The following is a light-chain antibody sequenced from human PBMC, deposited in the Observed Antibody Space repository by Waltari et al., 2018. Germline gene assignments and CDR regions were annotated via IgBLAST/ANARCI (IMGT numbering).Light chain of an antibody. CDR2: ENT. V-gene: IGLV1-40*01. CDR3: SAWDSSLNTVL. J-gene: IGLJ2*01. CDR1: SSNIGAGFF. Sequence: QSVLTQPPSASGAPGQRVTISCTGSSSNIGAGFFVSWYQQFPGTAPKLLISENTKRPPGFSDRFSGSKSGSSASLTITGLQSEDEADYYCSAWDSSLNTVLFGGGTRLTVL.